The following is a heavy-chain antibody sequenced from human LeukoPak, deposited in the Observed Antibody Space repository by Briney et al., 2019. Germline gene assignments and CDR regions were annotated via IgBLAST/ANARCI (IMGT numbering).Heavy chain of an antibody. J-gene: IGHJ6*02. V-gene: IGHV4-34*01. CDR2: INHSGST. D-gene: IGHD3-3*01. CDR1: GGSFSGYY. CDR3: ARGSMARFLEWSHLLRPYGMDV. Sequence: PSETLSLTCAVYGGSFSGYYWSWIRQPPGKGLEWIGEINHSGSTNYNPSLKSRVTISVDTSKNQFSLKLSSVTAADTAVYYCARGSMARFLEWSHLLRPYGMDVWGQGTTVTVSS.